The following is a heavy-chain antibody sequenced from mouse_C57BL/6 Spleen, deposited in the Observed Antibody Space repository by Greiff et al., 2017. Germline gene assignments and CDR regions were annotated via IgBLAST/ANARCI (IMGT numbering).Heavy chain of an antibody. J-gene: IGHJ1*03. CDR2: ISAGGSYT. CDR3: AREGPYYYGSRYWYFDV. CDR1: GFTFSSYA. V-gene: IGHV5-4*01. D-gene: IGHD1-1*01. Sequence: EVKLVESGGGLVKPGGSLKLSCAASGFTFSSYAMSWVRQTPDKRLEWVATISAGGSYTYYPDNVKGRFTISRDNAKNNLYLQMSHLKSEDTAMYYCAREGPYYYGSRYWYFDVWGTGTTVTVSS.